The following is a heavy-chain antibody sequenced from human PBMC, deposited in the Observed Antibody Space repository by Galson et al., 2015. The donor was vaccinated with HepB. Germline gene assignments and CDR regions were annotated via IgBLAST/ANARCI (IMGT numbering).Heavy chain of an antibody. CDR3: ARVVVLSETYLGQEDLDH. CDR1: GFDFNAYA. Sequence: SLRLSCAASGFDFNAYAMHWVRQAPAKGLEWLSVISYGGKNKFYADTVRGRFTISRDTSKNTLYLQMDSLRPDDTAVYYCARVVVLSETYLGQEDLDHWGQGTLVTVSP. V-gene: IGHV3-30*04. D-gene: IGHD3-3*01. CDR2: ISYGGKNK. J-gene: IGHJ4*02.